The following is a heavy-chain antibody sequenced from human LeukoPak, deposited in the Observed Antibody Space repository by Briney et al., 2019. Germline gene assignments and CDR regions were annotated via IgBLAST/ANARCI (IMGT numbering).Heavy chain of an antibody. CDR1: GFTFSSYA. J-gene: IGHJ4*02. D-gene: IGHD3-22*01. Sequence: GGSLRLSCAASGFTFSSYAMSWVRQAPGKGLEWVSAISGSGGSTYYADSVKGRFTISRDNSKNTLYLQMNSLGAEDTAVYYCAKVESDYDSSGYYYVRVWYFDYWGQGTLVTVSS. CDR3: AKVESDYDSSGYYYVRVWYFDY. V-gene: IGHV3-23*01. CDR2: ISGSGGST.